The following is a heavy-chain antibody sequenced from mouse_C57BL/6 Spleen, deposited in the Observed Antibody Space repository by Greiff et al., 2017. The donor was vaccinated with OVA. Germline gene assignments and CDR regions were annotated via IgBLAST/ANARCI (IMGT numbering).Heavy chain of an antibody. CDR3: ARAITTVVATTRYFDV. J-gene: IGHJ1*03. D-gene: IGHD1-1*01. Sequence: EVQLQQSGPELVKPGASVKIPCKASGYTFTDYNMDWVQQSHGKSLEWIGDINPNNGGTIYNQKFKGKATLTVDKSSSTAYMELRSLTSEDTAVYYCARAITTVVATTRYFDVWGTGTTVTVSS. CDR1: GYTFTDYN. V-gene: IGHV1-18*01. CDR2: INPNNGGT.